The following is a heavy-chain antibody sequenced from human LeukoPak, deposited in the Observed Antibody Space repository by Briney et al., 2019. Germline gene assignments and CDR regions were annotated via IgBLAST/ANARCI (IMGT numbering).Heavy chain of an antibody. CDR1: GFTFSDYY. D-gene: IGHD2-15*01. J-gene: IGHJ4*02. Sequence: PGGSLRLSCAASGFTFSDYYMGWIRQAPGKGLEWVSYISNRGNNIYYADSVKGRFTISRDNAKNSLYLQMNSLRAEDTAVYYCARDLGGYCSGGSCSTPVYYWGQGTLVTVSS. V-gene: IGHV3-11*04. CDR2: ISNRGNNI. CDR3: ARDLGGYCSGGSCSTPVYY.